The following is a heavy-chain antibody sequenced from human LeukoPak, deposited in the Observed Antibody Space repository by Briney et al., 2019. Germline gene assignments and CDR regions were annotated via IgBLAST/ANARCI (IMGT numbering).Heavy chain of an antibody. CDR1: GFTFSTYD. J-gene: IGHJ4*02. CDR3: ARESGYSYGCFDY. Sequence: GGSLRLSCAASGFTFSTYDIHWVRQAPGKGLEWVSTISSAGDTYYPDSVKGRFTISRENAKNSLFLQMHSLRDGDTAVYYCARESGYSYGCFDYWGQGTLVTVSS. D-gene: IGHD5-18*01. CDR2: ISSAGDT. V-gene: IGHV3-13*01.